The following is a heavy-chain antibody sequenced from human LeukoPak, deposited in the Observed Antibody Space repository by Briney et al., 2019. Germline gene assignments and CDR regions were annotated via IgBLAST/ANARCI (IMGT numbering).Heavy chain of an antibody. D-gene: IGHD1-26*01. CDR3: ARVAMSGIGSDDF. V-gene: IGHV1-2*02. J-gene: IGHJ4*02. CDR1: GYTFTGYY. Sequence: SVKVSCKASGYTFTGYYMHWVRQAPGQGLEWMGWINPNSGGTNYAQKFQGRVTMTRDTSISTAYMELSSLKSDDTAVYYCARVAMSGIGSDDFWGQGTLVTASS. CDR2: INPNSGGT.